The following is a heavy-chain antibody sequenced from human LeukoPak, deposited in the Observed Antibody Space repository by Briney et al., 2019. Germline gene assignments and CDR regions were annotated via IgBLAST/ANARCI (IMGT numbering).Heavy chain of an antibody. CDR1: GYTFTGYY. CDR2: INPNSGGT. J-gene: IGHJ4*02. Sequence: SVKVSCKASGYTFTGYYMHWVRQAPGQGLEWMGWINPNSGGTNYAQKFQGRVTMTRDTSISTAYMELSRLRSDDTAVYYCASAYYDFWSGYYTGIIYWGQGTLVTVSS. V-gene: IGHV1-2*02. D-gene: IGHD3-3*01. CDR3: ASAYYDFWSGYYTGIIY.